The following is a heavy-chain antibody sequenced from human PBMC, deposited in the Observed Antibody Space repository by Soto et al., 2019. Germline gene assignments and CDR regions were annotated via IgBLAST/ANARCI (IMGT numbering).Heavy chain of an antibody. CDR1: GFTFSSYA. CDR2: ISYDGSNK. Sequence: QVQLVESGGGVVQPGRSLRLSCAASGFTFSSYAMHWVRQAPGKGLEWVAVISYDGSNKYYADSVKGRFTISRDNSKTXCLQMNSLRAEDTAVYYCVRDKSPYSSGWHNRHFDYWGQGTLVTVSS. D-gene: IGHD6-19*01. CDR3: VRDKSPYSSGWHNRHFDY. V-gene: IGHV3-30-3*01. J-gene: IGHJ4*02.